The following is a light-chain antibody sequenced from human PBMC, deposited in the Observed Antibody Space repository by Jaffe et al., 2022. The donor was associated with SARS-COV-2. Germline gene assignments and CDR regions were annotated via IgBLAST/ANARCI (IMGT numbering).Light chain of an antibody. J-gene: IGLJ1*01. Sequence: QSVLTQPPSASGTPGQRVTISCSGGRSNIGSYDVYWYQQLPGTAPKLLIYRNDQRPSGVPDRFSGSKSDTSASLAISGLRSEDEADYYCGAWDDSHYVFGTGTKVTLL. CDR3: GAWDDSHYV. CDR1: RSNIGSYD. CDR2: RND. V-gene: IGLV1-47*01.